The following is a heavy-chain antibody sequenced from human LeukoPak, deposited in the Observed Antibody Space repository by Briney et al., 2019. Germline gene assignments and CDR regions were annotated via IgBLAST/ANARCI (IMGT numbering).Heavy chain of an antibody. CDR2: IYYSGFT. CDR3: ARYGDPEVGWFDP. Sequence: SSETLSLTCTVSGGSISSYYWSWIRQPPGKGLEWIGYIYYSGFTNYNPSLKSRVTMSVDTSKNQFSLKLSSVTAADTAVHYCARYGDPEVGWFDPWGQGTLVTVSS. V-gene: IGHV4-59*01. CDR1: GGSISSYY. D-gene: IGHD4-17*01. J-gene: IGHJ5*02.